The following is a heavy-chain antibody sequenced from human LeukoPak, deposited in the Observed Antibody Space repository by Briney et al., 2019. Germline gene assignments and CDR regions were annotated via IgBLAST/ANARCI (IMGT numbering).Heavy chain of an antibody. D-gene: IGHD1-1*01. Sequence: SVKVSCKASGGTFSSYAISWVRQAPGQGLEWMGGIIPIFGTANYAQKFQGRVTITADKSTSTAYMELSSLRSDDTAVYYCARDKQLDWAHYFYYYMDVWGKGTTVTVSS. V-gene: IGHV1-69*06. CDR3: ARDKQLDWAHYFYYYMDV. CDR1: GGTFSSYA. CDR2: IIPIFGTA. J-gene: IGHJ6*03.